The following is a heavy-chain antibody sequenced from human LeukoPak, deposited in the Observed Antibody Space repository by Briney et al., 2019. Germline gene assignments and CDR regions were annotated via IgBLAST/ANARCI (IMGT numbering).Heavy chain of an antibody. J-gene: IGHJ6*02. Sequence: GGSLRLSCAASGFTFSSYAMSWVRQAPGKGLEWVSVITGSGKNTYYADSVKGRFTISKDNSKNTVYLQMNDLRVDDTAVYYCAKAASSSWPSYQYGMDVWGQGTTVTVSS. D-gene: IGHD6-13*01. CDR3: AKAASSSWPSYQYGMDV. CDR2: ITGSGKNT. CDR1: GFTFSSYA. V-gene: IGHV3-23*01.